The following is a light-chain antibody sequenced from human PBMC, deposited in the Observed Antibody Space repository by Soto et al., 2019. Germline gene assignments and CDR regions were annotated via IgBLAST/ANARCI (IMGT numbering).Light chain of an antibody. CDR1: QSVPRSY. Sequence: EIVLTQSPGTLSLSPGERATLSCRASQSVPRSYLAWYQQKPGQAPRLLIYGTSSRATGIPDRFSGSGSGTDFTLTISSLEPEDFAVYYCQQRSNWPWTFGQGTTGDIK. V-gene: IGKV3D-20*02. J-gene: IGKJ1*01. CDR3: QQRSNWPWT. CDR2: GTS.